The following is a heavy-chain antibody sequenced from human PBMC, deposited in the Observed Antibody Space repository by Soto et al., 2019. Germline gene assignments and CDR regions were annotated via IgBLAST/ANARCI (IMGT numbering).Heavy chain of an antibody. V-gene: IGHV1-18*01. CDR1: GYTFTSYG. D-gene: IGHD3-16*01. CDR3: ARDWFGIDY. Sequence: QVQLVQSGAEVKKPGASVKVSCKASGYTFTSYGISWVRQAPGQGLEWMGWINPYNGNTNYAQTLQGRVTMTTDTSTNTGYMELRSLRSDDTAVYYCARDWFGIDYWGQGTLVTVSS. CDR2: INPYNGNT. J-gene: IGHJ4*02.